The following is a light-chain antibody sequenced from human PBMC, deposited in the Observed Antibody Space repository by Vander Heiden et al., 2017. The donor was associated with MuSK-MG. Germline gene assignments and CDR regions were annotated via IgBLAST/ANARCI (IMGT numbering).Light chain of an antibody. CDR3: QQDNNWQR. CDR2: GAS. Sequence: EIVMTQSPATLSVSPGERATLSCRASQSVSSNLAWYQQKPGQAPRPLIYGASTRANGIPDRFSGSGSGTEFTLTMSSLQPEHFAVYYLQQDNNWQRFGYGTRVEMK. V-gene: IGKV3-15*01. CDR1: QSVSSN. J-gene: IGKJ1*01.